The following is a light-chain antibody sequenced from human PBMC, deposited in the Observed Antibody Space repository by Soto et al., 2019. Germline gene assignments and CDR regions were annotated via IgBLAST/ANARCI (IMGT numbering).Light chain of an antibody. CDR2: DVS. Sequence: QSALTQPASVSGSPGQSITISCTGTSSDVGGYNYVSWYQQHPGKAPKLMIYDVSNRPSGVSNRFSGSKSANTASLTISGLQAEAEADYYCSSYTSSILFGGGTKLTVL. CDR1: SSDVGGYNY. J-gene: IGLJ2*01. CDR3: SSYTSSIL. V-gene: IGLV2-14*01.